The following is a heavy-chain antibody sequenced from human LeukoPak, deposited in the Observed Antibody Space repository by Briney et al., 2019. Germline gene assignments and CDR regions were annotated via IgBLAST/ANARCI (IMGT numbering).Heavy chain of an antibody. CDR1: GGSFSGYY. Sequence: PSETLSLTCAVYGGSFSGYYWSWIRQPPGKGLEWIGEINHSGSTNYNPSLKSRVTISVDTSKNQFSLKLSSVTAADTAVYYRARQALCSGGSCYYYDWGQGTLVTVSS. D-gene: IGHD2-15*01. CDR3: ARQALCSGGSCYYYD. V-gene: IGHV4-34*01. CDR2: INHSGST. J-gene: IGHJ4*02.